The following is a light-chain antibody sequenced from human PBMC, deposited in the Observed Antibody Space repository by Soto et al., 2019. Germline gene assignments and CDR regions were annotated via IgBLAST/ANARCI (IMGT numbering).Light chain of an antibody. CDR2: DVS. Sequence: QSALTQPASVSGSPGQSITISCTGTSSDVGGYNYVSWYQQHPGKAPKLMIYDVSNRPSGVCNRFSGSKSGNTASLTISGLQAEDEADYYCSSYTSSSTLLFGGGTKVTVL. CDR3: SSYTSSSTLL. J-gene: IGLJ2*01. V-gene: IGLV2-14*01. CDR1: SSDVGGYNY.